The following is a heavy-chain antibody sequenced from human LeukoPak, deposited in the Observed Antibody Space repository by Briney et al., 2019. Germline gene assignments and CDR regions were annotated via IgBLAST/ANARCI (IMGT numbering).Heavy chain of an antibody. CDR3: AREFYGDSIDY. CDR1: GGSISSYY. V-gene: IGHV4-59*01. J-gene: IGHJ4*02. Sequence: SETLSLTCTVSGGSISSYYWSWVRQPPGKGLEWIGFIYYTGSTNYNPSLKSRVTISMDTSKNQFSLNLSSLTAADTAVYYCAREFYGDSIDYGGQGTLVTVSA. D-gene: IGHD4-17*01. CDR2: IYYTGST.